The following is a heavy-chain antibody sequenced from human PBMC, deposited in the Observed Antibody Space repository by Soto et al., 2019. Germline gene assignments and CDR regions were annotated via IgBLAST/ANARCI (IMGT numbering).Heavy chain of an antibody. J-gene: IGHJ4*02. Sequence: NPSETLSLTCAVSGDPISSGYYWAWIRQPPGKGLEWIGSIYHSGTTYYNPSLESRVTISVETSKNQFSLKLSSVTAADSAVYYCAREDMSGTYYFDYWGPGTQVTVSS. CDR2: IYHSGTT. CDR1: GDPISSGYY. CDR3: AREDMSGTYYFDY. V-gene: IGHV4-38-2*02. D-gene: IGHD1-26*01.